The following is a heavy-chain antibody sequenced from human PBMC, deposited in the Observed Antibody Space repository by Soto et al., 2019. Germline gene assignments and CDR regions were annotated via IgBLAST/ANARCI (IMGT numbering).Heavy chain of an antibody. J-gene: IGHJ5*02. CDR1: EFTSSSDA. V-gene: IGHV3-23*01. CDR2: LSGSGGST. CDR3: AEKRSLERAWFDP. D-gene: IGHD1-1*01. Sequence: SLRLSGAASEFTSSSDAMIWVRQAPGKGLEWVSALSGSGGSTYYADSVKGRFTISTDNSKNTLYLQMNSLRAEDKAVYYCAEKRSLERAWFDPWRQGTLVTVSS.